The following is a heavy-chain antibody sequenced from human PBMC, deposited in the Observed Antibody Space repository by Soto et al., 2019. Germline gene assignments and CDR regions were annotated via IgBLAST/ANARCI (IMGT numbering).Heavy chain of an antibody. D-gene: IGHD6-6*01. CDR1: GGSISSYF. CDR2: ISYSGST. J-gene: IGHJ4*02. V-gene: IGHV4-59*01. Sequence: SETLSLTCSVSGGSISSYFWNWIRQSPEKGLGWIGYISYSGSTNYNPSLKSRVTISVDTSKNQFSLKLNSVTAADTAVYYCARAITGRPDVFDFWGQGTLVTVSS. CDR3: ARAITGRPDVFDF.